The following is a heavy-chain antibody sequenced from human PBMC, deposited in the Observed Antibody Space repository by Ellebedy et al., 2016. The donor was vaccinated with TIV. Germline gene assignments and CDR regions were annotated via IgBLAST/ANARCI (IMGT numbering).Heavy chain of an antibody. Sequence: SETLSLTCSVSGDSISSLSYYWGWIRQSPGKGLEWIATIYYIADTFSGSTHYNPSLKSRLTISVDTSKNQLSLRLTSVTAAETAGYYWARHAMTVEPWFDPWGQGTLVTVSS. V-gene: IGHV4-39*01. CDR3: ARHAMTVEPWFDP. CDR1: GDSISSLSYY. D-gene: IGHD6-19*01. CDR2: IYYIADTFSGST. J-gene: IGHJ5*02.